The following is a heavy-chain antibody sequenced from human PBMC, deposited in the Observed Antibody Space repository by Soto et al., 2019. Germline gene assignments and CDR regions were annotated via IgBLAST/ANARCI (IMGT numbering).Heavy chain of an antibody. CDR2: IYHSGTT. CDR3: ARRRITTFGVVITGYGMDV. D-gene: IGHD3-3*01. CDR1: RYSISNHNR. Sequence: LSLTCAVSRYSISNHNRLDCVRQPPVKGLEWIGEIYHSGTTNYNPSLKSRVTISVDKSKNQFSLKVSSVTAADTAVYYCARRRITTFGVVITGYGMDVWGQGTTVTVSS. V-gene: IGHV4-4*02. J-gene: IGHJ6*02.